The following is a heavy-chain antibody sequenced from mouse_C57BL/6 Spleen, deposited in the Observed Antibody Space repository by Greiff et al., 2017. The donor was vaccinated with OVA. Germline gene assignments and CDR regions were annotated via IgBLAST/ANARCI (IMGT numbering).Heavy chain of an antibody. Sequence: EVQVVESEGGLVQPGSSMKLSCTASGFTFSDYYMAWVRQVPEKGLEWVANINYDGSSTYYLDSLKSRFIISRDNAKNILYLQMSSLKSEDTATYYCARDGDTARYFDVWGTGTTVTVSS. V-gene: IGHV5-16*01. CDR3: ARDGDTARYFDV. CDR1: GFTFSDYY. D-gene: IGHD1-2*01. CDR2: INYDGSST. J-gene: IGHJ1*03.